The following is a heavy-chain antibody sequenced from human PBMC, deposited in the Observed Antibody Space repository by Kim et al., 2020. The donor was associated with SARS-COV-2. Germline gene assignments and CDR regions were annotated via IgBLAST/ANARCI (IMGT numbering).Heavy chain of an antibody. Sequence: KSRVTISVDTSKNQFSLKLSSVTAADTAVYYCASRVDYYDSSGYPVVVDYWGQGTLVTVSS. D-gene: IGHD3-22*01. CDR3: ASRVDYYDSSGYPVVVDY. J-gene: IGHJ4*02. V-gene: IGHV4-59*01.